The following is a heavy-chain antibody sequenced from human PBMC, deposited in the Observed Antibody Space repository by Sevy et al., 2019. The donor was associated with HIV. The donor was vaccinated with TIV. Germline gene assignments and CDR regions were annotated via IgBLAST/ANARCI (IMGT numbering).Heavy chain of an antibody. CDR3: ARARGLSYYDSSGYLEMMSDFDN. J-gene: IGHJ4*02. V-gene: IGHV1-2*02. CDR1: GYTFTGYY. D-gene: IGHD3-22*01. Sequence: ASVKVSCKASGYTFTGYYMHWVRQAPGQGLEWMGWINPNSSGTNYPQKFQGRVTMTRDTSISTAYMELSRLRSDDTAVYYCARARGLSYYDSSGYLEMMSDFDNWGQGTLVTVSS. CDR2: INPNSSGT.